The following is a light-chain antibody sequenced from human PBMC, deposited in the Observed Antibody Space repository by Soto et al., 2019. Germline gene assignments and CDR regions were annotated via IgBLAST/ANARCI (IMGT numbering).Light chain of an antibody. V-gene: IGKV1-39*01. Sequence: DIQMTQSRSSLSASVGDRVTITCRASQGISTYLNWYQQKPGKAPKLLIYAASSLQSGVPSRFSGSGSETDFTLTISSLQPEDFATYSCQQSYSTTWTLGQGTKVDIK. J-gene: IGKJ1*01. CDR3: QQSYSTTWT. CDR1: QGISTY. CDR2: AAS.